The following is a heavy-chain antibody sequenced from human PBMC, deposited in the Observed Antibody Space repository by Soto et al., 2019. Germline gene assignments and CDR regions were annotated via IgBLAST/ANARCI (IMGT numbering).Heavy chain of an antibody. V-gene: IGHV3-48*01. CDR3: ASLIRSPLRDYYYYYMDV. D-gene: IGHD3-22*01. J-gene: IGHJ6*03. CDR1: GFTFSSYS. CDR2: ISSSSSTI. Sequence: GGSLRLSCAASGFTFSSYSMNWVRQAPGKGLEWVSYISSSSSTIYYANSVKGRFTISRDNAKNSLYLQMNSLRAEDTAVYYCASLIRSPLRDYYYYYMDVWGKGTTVTVSS.